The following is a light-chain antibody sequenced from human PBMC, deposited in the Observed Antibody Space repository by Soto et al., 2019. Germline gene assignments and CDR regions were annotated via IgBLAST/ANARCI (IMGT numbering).Light chain of an antibody. Sequence: QSALTQPASVSRSPGQSITISCTGTSSDVGSYNLVSWYQQHPGKAPKLMIYEGSKRPSGISNRFSGSKSGNTASLTISGLQAEDEAEYYCCSYADSSRIYVFGSGTSSPS. V-gene: IGLV2-23*01. CDR1: SSDVGSYNL. CDR3: CSYADSSRIYV. J-gene: IGLJ1*01. CDR2: EGS.